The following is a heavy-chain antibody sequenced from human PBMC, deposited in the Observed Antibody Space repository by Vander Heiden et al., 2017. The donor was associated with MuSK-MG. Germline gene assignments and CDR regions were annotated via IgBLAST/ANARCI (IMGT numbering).Heavy chain of an antibody. J-gene: IGHJ5*02. CDR1: GGPFSSYA. V-gene: IGHV1-69*01. CDR3: ARDTPPGGWFDP. Sequence: QVYLVHSRAEVKKSVSTVKVSCKASGGPFSSYAISWVRQAPGRGLGLMGGIIPIFGTANYAQKCQGRVTITADESTSTAYMELSSLRSEDTAVYYCARDTPPGGWFDPWGQVTLVTVSS. CDR2: IIPIFGTA. D-gene: IGHD3-10*01.